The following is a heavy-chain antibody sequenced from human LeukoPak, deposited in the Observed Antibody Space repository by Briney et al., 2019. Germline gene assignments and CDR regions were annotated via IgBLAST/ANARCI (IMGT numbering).Heavy chain of an antibody. CDR2: IGSGFQT. Sequence: GGSLRLSCTASGFTLGSHDMQWVRDTTGEGVEGFAAIGSGFQTFYPGSGKARFPASREDAKTSLYLQMKSLRARDTAVYYCVREARGYHYTYSDYCGQATLLTLSS. CDR1: GFTLGSHD. V-gene: IGHV3-13*01. CDR3: VREARGYHYTYSDY. D-gene: IGHD5-18*01. J-gene: IGHJ4*02.